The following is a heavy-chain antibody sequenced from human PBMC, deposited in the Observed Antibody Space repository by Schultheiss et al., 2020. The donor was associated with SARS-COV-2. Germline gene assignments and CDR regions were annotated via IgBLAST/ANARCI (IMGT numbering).Heavy chain of an antibody. Sequence: ESLKISCAASGFTFSSYWMSWVRQAPGKGLEWIGEINHSGSTYYNPSLKSRVTISVDTSKNQFSLKLSSVTAADTAVYYCARAGITIFGVVTHFDYWGQGTLVTVSS. J-gene: IGHJ4*02. CDR3: ARAGITIFGVVTHFDY. D-gene: IGHD3-3*01. CDR2: INHSGST. V-gene: IGHV4-34*01. CDR1: GFTFSSYW.